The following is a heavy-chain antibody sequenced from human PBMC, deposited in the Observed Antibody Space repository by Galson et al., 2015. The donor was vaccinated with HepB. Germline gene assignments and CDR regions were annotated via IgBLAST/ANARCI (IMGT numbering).Heavy chain of an antibody. J-gene: IGHJ5*02. CDR1: GYTFTSYD. V-gene: IGHV1-8*01. CDR2: MNPNSDNT. D-gene: IGHD6-19*01. CDR3: ARVDISVAGGRRFDP. Sequence: SVKVACKAYGYTFTSYDINWVRQATGQGLECMGWMNPNSDNTGYAQKFQGRVTMTRNTSISTAYMELRSLKPEDTAIYYCARVDISVAGGRRFDPWGQGTLVTVSS.